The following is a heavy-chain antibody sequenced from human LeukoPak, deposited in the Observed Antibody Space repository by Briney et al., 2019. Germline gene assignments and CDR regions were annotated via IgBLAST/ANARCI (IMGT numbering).Heavy chain of an antibody. V-gene: IGHV4-59*12. Sequence: PSATLSLTCSVSGGSINTYYWSWIRQTPGKGLEWIGFIYYTGSTNYNPSLKSRVTMSVDTSKSQFSLKLTSVTAADTALYYCARGANRLDSWGRGTLVTVSS. J-gene: IGHJ4*02. CDR1: GGSINTYY. D-gene: IGHD1-14*01. CDR3: ARGANRLDS. CDR2: IYYTGST.